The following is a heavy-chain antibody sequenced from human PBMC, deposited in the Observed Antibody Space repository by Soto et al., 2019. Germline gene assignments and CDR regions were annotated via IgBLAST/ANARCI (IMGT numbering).Heavy chain of an antibody. D-gene: IGHD2-15*01. CDR1: GYSFTSYW. V-gene: IGHV5-51*01. J-gene: IGHJ6*03. CDR2: IYPGDSDT. Sequence: GESLKISCKGSGYSFTSYWIGWVRQMPGKGLEWMGIIYPGDSDTRYSPSFQGQVTISADKSISTAYLQWSSLKASDTAMYYCARQFAEYCSGCSCYPPYMDVWGKGTTVTVSS. CDR3: ARQFAEYCSGCSCYPPYMDV.